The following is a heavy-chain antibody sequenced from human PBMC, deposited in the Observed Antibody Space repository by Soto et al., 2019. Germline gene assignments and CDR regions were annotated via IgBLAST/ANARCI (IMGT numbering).Heavy chain of an antibody. V-gene: IGHV4-59*08. CDR3: ARRYGSCFDS. J-gene: IGHJ4*02. CDR2: IYYSGST. Sequence: QVQLQESGPGLVKPSETLSLTCTVSGGSISSYYWSWIRQPPGKGLEWIGYIYYSGSTNYNPSLTSRDPISVDTSKNQFSLKLSSVTAADTAVYSCARRYGSCFDSWGQGTLVTVSS. D-gene: IGHD5-18*01. CDR1: GGSISSYY.